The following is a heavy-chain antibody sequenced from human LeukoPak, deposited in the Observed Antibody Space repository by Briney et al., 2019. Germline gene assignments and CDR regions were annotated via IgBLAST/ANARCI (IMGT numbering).Heavy chain of an antibody. V-gene: IGHV4-34*01. D-gene: IGHD2-15*01. CDR2: INHSGGT. J-gene: IGHJ4*02. Sequence: PSETLSLTCAVYGGSFSGYYWSWIRQPPGKGLEWIGEINHSGGTNYNPSLKSRVTISVDTSKNQFSLKLSSVTAADTAVYYCARGYCSGGSCSTFDYWGQGTLVTVSS. CDR1: GGSFSGYY. CDR3: ARGYCSGGSCSTFDY.